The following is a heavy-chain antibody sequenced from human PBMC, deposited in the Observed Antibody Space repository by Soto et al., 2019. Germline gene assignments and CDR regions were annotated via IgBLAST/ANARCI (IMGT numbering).Heavy chain of an antibody. CDR2: IYYSGST. CDR1: GGSISSSSYY. D-gene: IGHD3-10*01. J-gene: IGHJ6*03. Sequence: SETLSLTCTVSGGSISSSSYYWGWIRQPPGKGLEWIGSIYYSGSTYYNPSLKSRVTISVDTSKNQFSLKLSSVTAADTAVYYCAETRYALWFGEFKGYMDVWGKGTTVTVSS. CDR3: AETRYALWFGEFKGYMDV. V-gene: IGHV4-39*01.